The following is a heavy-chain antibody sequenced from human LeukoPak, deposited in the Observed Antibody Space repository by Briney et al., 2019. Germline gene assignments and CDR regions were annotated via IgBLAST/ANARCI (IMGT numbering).Heavy chain of an antibody. J-gene: IGHJ6*02. Sequence: SVKVSCKASGGTFSSYAINWVRQAPGQGLEWMGRVTPMLDKPNYAQKFQGRVTITADKSTSTAHMELSSLRSEDTAVYYCARDLYGDYYGMDVWGQGTTVTVSS. CDR1: GGTFSSYA. V-gene: IGHV1-69*04. CDR2: VTPMLDKP. D-gene: IGHD4-17*01. CDR3: ARDLYGDYYGMDV.